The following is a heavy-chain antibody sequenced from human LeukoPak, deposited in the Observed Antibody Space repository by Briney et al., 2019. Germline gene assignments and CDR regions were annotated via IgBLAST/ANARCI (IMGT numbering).Heavy chain of an antibody. V-gene: IGHV3-48*01. CDR3: ARGVDYYGV. Sequence: GGSLRLSCAASGFTFSSYSMNWVRQAPGKGLEWVSYISSSSSTIYYADSVKGRFTISRDNAKNSLYLQMNSLRAADTAVYYCARGVDYYGVWGQGTLVTVSS. J-gene: IGHJ4*02. CDR1: GFTFSSYS. CDR2: ISSSSSTI. D-gene: IGHD3-10*01.